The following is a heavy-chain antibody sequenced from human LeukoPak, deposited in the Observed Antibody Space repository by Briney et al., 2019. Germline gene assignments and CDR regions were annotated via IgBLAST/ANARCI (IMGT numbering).Heavy chain of an antibody. CDR3: AKPLSGWYSFDY. J-gene: IGHJ4*02. Sequence: GGSLRLSCAASGFTFSSYAMSWVRQAPGKGLEWVSAISGSGGSTYYADSVKGRFTISRDNSKNTLYLQMSSLRAEDTAVYYCAKPLSGWYSFDYWGQGTLVTVSS. D-gene: IGHD6-19*01. V-gene: IGHV3-23*01. CDR2: ISGSGGST. CDR1: GFTFSSYA.